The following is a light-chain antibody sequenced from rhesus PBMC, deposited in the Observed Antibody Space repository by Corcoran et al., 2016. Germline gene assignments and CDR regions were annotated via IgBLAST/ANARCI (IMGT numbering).Light chain of an antibody. CDR2: TAS. J-gene: IGKJ1*01. CDR1: QGISSW. V-gene: IGKV1-22*01. CDR3: QQYSSRPTWT. Sequence: DIQMTQSPSSLSASVGDTVTITCRASQGISSWYAWYQQKPGKAPKLLIYTASSLQSGVPSRFSGSGSGTDFTLTISSLQSEDVATYDCQQYSSRPTWTFGQGTKVEIK.